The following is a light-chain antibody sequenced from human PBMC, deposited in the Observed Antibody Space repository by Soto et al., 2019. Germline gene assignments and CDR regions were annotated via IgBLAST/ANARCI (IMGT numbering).Light chain of an antibody. CDR3: QQYYSTPIT. CDR1: QSVLYSPNNKNY. CDR2: WAS. Sequence: DIVMTQSPDSLAVSLGERATINCKSSQSVLYSPNNKNYLTWYQQRPGQPPKLLIYWASTRESGVPDRFSGSGSGTDFTLTISSLQAEDVAVSYCQQYYSTPITFGQGTRLEIK. V-gene: IGKV4-1*01. J-gene: IGKJ5*01.